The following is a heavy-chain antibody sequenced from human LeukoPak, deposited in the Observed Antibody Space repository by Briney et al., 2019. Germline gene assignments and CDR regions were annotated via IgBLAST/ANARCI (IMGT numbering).Heavy chain of an antibody. CDR2: ICGSGGST. Sequence: XXXXXSAICGSGGSTYYADSVKGRFTISRDNSKNTLYLQMNSLRAEDTAVYYCAKGGKWDVTPFDYWGQGTLVTVSS. D-gene: IGHD1-26*01. V-gene: IGHV3-23*01. J-gene: IGHJ4*02. CDR3: AKGGKWDVTPFDY.